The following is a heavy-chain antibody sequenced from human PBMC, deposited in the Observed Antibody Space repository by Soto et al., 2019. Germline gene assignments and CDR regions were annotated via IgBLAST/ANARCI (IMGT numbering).Heavy chain of an antibody. D-gene: IGHD4-17*01. J-gene: IGHJ6*02. Sequence: GGSLRLSCAASGFTSSSYGMHWVRQAPGKGLEWVAVISYDGSNKYYAGSVKGRFTISRDNSKNTLYLQMNSLRAEDTAVYYCARGPDTVNPKIYYYYGMDVWGQGTTVTVSS. CDR3: ARGPDTVNPKIYYYYGMDV. CDR2: ISYDGSNK. V-gene: IGHV3-30*03. CDR1: GFTSSSYG.